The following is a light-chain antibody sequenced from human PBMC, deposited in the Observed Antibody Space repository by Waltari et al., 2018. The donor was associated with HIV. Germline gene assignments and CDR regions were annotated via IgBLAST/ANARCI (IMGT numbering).Light chain of an antibody. J-gene: IGLJ2*01. Sequence: QPVLTQPPSASGTPGQRVIISCSGSSPNIGRHTVRWSQHLPGATPPLLIFGNNQRSSGVPDRFSGSKSATSASLAISGLRSVDEADYSCAAWDDSLDGPVFGGGTKLTVL. CDR3: AAWDDSLDGPV. CDR1: SPNIGRHT. CDR2: GNN. V-gene: IGLV1-44*01.